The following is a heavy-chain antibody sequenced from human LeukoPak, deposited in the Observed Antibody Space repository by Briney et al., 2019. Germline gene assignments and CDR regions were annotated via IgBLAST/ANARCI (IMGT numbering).Heavy chain of an antibody. CDR2: MKSKTDGGTT. Sequence: GGSLRLSCAASGFTLSNAWMSWVRQAPGKGLEWVGRMKSKTDGGTTDYAAPVKGRFTISRDDSKNTLYLQMNSLKTEDTAVYYCTTEKGLTIFGVVDYWGQATLVTVSS. D-gene: IGHD3-3*01. CDR3: TTEKGLTIFGVVDY. CDR1: GFTLSNAW. V-gene: IGHV3-15*01. J-gene: IGHJ4*02.